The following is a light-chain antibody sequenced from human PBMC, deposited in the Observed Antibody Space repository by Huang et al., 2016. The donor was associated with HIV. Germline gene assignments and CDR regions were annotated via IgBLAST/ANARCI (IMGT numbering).Light chain of an antibody. CDR3: QQYDNVPRFT. Sequence: DIQMTQSPSSLSASVGDRVTITCQASQDISNYLNWYQLKPGKAPKLLIYYASNLETGVSSRFSGSGSGTDFTFTISSLQPEDIATYYCQQYDNVPRFTFGPGTKVDIK. CDR1: QDISNY. CDR2: YAS. V-gene: IGKV1-33*01. J-gene: IGKJ3*01.